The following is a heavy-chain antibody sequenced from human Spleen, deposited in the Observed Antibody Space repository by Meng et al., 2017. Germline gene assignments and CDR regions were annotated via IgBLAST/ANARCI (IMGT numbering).Heavy chain of an antibody. Sequence: SETPSLTCTVSGVSITTFSWSWIRQSAGKGLEWIGRMYSGGRTAHNPSLKSRVTMALDTSKNQLSLHLTSVTAADTAVYYCAVWQWPYDYWGQGTLVTVSS. J-gene: IGHJ4*02. V-gene: IGHV4-4*07. D-gene: IGHD6-19*01. CDR2: MYSGGRT. CDR3: AVWQWPYDY. CDR1: GVSITTFS.